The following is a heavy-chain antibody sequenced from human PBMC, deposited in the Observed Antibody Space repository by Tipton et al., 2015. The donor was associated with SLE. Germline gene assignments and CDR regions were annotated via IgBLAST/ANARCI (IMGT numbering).Heavy chain of an antibody. CDR1: GFTFSDYS. V-gene: IGHV3-30*04. J-gene: IGHJ3*02. CDR3: ARGILGDPVAFDM. CDR2: ISYDGGKK. D-gene: IGHD1-26*01. Sequence: SLRLSCAASGFTFSDYSMQWVRQTPGKGLEWLAYISYDGGKKVYADSAKGRFTISRDNAKNTVYLQMNSLTVEDTAVYYCARGILGDPVAFDMWGQGTMAIVSS.